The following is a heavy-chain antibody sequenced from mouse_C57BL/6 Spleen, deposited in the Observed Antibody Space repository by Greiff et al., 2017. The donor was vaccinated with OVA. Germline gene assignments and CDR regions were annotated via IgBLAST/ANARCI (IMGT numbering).Heavy chain of an antibody. CDR3: ASLHDYLFAY. D-gene: IGHD2-4*01. V-gene: IGHV3-6*01. CDR1: GYSITSGYY. CDR2: ISYDGSN. Sequence: EESGPGLVKPSQSLSLTCSVTGYSITSGYYWNWIRQFPGNKLEWMGYISYDGSNNYNPSLKNRISITRDTSKNQFFLKLNSVTTEDTATYYCASLHDYLFAYWGQGTLVTVSA. J-gene: IGHJ3*01.